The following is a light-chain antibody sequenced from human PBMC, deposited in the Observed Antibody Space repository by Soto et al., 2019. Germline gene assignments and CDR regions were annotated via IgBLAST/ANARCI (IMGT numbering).Light chain of an antibody. CDR3: ISYTSDDVRYV. CDR2: EVS. J-gene: IGLJ1*01. V-gene: IGLV2-14*01. Sequence: QSVLTQPASVSGTPGQSITISCTVSNSDVGIYDFVSWYQHHPGRTPKLIVSEVSHRPSGVSNRFSGFKSGNTASLTISGLQSEDEADYYCISYTSDDVRYVFGTGTKGTVL. CDR1: NSDVGIYDF.